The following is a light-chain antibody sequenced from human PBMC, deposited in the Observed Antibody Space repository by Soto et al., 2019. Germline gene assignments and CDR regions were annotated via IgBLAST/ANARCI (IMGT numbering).Light chain of an antibody. Sequence: EIVWTQSPGTLSLSPGERATLSCRASQTVNNNYLAWYQQKPGQAPRLLIYGASNRATGIPDRFSGSGSGTDFTLTISRLEPEDFAVYYCQHYDISSWTFGQGTKVDI. V-gene: IGKV3-20*01. J-gene: IGKJ1*01. CDR1: QTVNNNY. CDR3: QHYDISSWT. CDR2: GAS.